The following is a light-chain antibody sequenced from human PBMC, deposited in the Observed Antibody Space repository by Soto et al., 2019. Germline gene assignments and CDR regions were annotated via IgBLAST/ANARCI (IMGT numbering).Light chain of an antibody. Sequence: EIVLTQSPGTLSLSPGERATLSCRASQSVSSSYLAWYQQKPGQAPRLLIYGASSRATGIPDRFSGSGSGTDFTLTISRRESEDFAVYYCQQYCSSRTFGQGTKLEIK. CDR1: QSVSSSY. CDR2: GAS. CDR3: QQYCSSRT. J-gene: IGKJ2*02. V-gene: IGKV3-20*01.